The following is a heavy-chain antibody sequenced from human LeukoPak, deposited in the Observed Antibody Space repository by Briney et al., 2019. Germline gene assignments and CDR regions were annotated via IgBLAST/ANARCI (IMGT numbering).Heavy chain of an antibody. Sequence: GGSLRLSCAASGFTFRSYGMDWVRQAPGKGLEWVAFIRYDGNNKDYADSVKGRFTISRDNSKNTLYLQMNSLRAEDTAVYYCAKGYGDLVAFDIWGQGTMVPVSS. J-gene: IGHJ3*02. CDR1: GFTFRSYG. CDR3: AKGYGDLVAFDI. D-gene: IGHD4-17*01. V-gene: IGHV3-30*02. CDR2: IRYDGNNK.